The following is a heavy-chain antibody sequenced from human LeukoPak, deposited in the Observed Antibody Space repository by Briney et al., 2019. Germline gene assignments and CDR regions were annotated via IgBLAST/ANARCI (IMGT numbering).Heavy chain of an antibody. CDR3: ARDHRYAFDN. J-gene: IGHJ4*01. V-gene: IGHV3-48*01. CDR2: IGISSGNT. CDR1: GFNFIDYS. D-gene: IGHD5-12*01. Sequence: GGSLRLSCAASGFNFIDYSMTWVRQAPGKGLEWISYIGISSGNTKYADSVKGRFTISRDKARNSLYLQMNSLRVEDTAVYYCARDHRYAFDNWGHGTLVTVSS.